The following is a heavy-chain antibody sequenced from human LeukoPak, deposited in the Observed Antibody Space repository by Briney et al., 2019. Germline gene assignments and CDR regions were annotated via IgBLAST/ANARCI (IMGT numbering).Heavy chain of an antibody. CDR3: AKDQGYYDFWSGFDY. J-gene: IGHJ4*02. Sequence: PGGSLRLSCAASGFTFSSYAMSWVRQAPGKGLEWVSAISGSGGSTYYADSVKGRFTISRDNSKNTLYLQMNSLRAEDTAVYYCAKDQGYYDFWSGFDYWGQGTLVTASS. CDR1: GFTFSSYA. CDR2: ISGSGGST. D-gene: IGHD3-3*01. V-gene: IGHV3-23*01.